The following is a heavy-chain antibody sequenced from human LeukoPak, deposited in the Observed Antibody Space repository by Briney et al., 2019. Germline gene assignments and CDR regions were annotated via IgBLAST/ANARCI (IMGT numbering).Heavy chain of an antibody. V-gene: IGHV1-69*01. J-gene: IGHJ5*02. CDR1: GGTFSSYA. Sequence: SVKVSCKASGGTFSSYAMSWVRQAPGQGLEWMGGIIPIFGTANYAQKFQGRVTITADESTSTAYMELSSLRSEDTAVYYCASGQYKANNWFDPWGQGTLVTVSS. D-gene: IGHD3-9*01. CDR3: ASGQYKANNWFDP. CDR2: IIPIFGTA.